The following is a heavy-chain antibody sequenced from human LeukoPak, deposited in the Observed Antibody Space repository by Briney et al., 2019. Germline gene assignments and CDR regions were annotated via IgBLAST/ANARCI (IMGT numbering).Heavy chain of an antibody. V-gene: IGHV4-59*10. Sequence: PSETLSLTCAVYGGSFSGFYWSWIRQPPGKGLEWVGRISTSGSTNYDTSLKSRVTMSVDTSKNQFSLQLSYLTAGDPAVYYCAAVPAGGNSRSCYTFDYWGQGTLVTVSS. J-gene: IGHJ4*02. CDR3: AAVPAGGNSRSCYTFDY. D-gene: IGHD4-23*01. CDR1: GGSFSGFY. CDR2: ISTSGST.